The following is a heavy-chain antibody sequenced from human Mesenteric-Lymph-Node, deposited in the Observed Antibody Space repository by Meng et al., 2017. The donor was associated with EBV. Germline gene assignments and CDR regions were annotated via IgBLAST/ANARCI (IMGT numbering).Heavy chain of an antibody. CDR3: ARTTGLSFDY. J-gene: IGHJ4*02. D-gene: IGHD4-17*01. Sequence: EVQLVESGGGLVQPGGSLRLSCGASGFTFSSYWMHWVRQAPGKGLMWVSRINSDGRSTDYADSLKGRFTISRDNTKNTLYLQANSLRAEDTAVYYCARTTGLSFDYWGQGALVTVDS. CDR2: INSDGRST. CDR1: GFTFSSYW. V-gene: IGHV3-74*01.